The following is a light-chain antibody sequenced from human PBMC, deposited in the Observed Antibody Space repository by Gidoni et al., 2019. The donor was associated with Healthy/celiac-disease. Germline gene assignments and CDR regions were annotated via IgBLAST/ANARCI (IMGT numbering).Light chain of an antibody. CDR2: AAS. CDR1: QSISSY. V-gene: IGKV1-39*01. J-gene: IGKJ1*01. Sequence: IQITQSPSSLSSSVGDRVTITCRASQSISSYLNWYQPKPGKAPKLLIYAASSLQSGVPSRFSGSGSGTDFTLTISSLQPEDFATYYCQQSYSTPWTFGQGTKVEIK. CDR3: QQSYSTPWT.